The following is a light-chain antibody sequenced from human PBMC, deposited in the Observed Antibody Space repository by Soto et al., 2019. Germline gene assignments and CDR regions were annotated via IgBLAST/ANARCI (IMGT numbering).Light chain of an antibody. CDR2: SSD. CDR1: GSNIGSNT. V-gene: IGLV1-44*01. CDR3: AAWDDSLQGWV. Sequence: QSVLTQPPSASGTPGQRVTISCSGSGSNIGSNTVNWYQQLPGTAPKLLIYSSDQRPSGVPDRFSGSKSGTSASLAITGLRVEEEADYYSAAWDDSLQGWVFGGGTKLTVL. J-gene: IGLJ3*02.